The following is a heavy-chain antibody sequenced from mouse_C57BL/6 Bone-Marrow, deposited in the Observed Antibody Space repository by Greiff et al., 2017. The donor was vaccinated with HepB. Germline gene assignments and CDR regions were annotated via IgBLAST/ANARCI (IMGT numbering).Heavy chain of an antibody. CDR3: TRDYGNYDWFAY. Sequence: EVHLVESGEGLVKPGGSLNLSCAASGFTFSSYAMSWVRQTPEKRLEWVAYISSGGDYIYYADTVKGRFTISRDNARNTLYLQMSSLKSEDTAMYYCTRDYGNYDWFAYWGQGTLVTVSA. J-gene: IGHJ3*01. D-gene: IGHD2-1*01. V-gene: IGHV5-9-1*02. CDR2: ISSGGDYI. CDR1: GFTFSSYA.